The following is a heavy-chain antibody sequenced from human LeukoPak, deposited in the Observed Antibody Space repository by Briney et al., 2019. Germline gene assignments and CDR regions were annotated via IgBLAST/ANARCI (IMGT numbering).Heavy chain of an antibody. V-gene: IGHV4-39*01. CDR3: ARLELFYGDYVTWVGFDAFDI. Sequence: PSETLSLTCTVSGGSISSSSHYWGWIRQPPGKGLEWIGSIYYSGSTYYNPSLKSRVTISVDTSKNQFSLKLSSVTAADTAVYYCARLELFYGDYVTWVGFDAFDIWGQGTMVTVSS. CDR2: IYYSGST. J-gene: IGHJ3*02. D-gene: IGHD4-17*01. CDR1: GGSISSSSHY.